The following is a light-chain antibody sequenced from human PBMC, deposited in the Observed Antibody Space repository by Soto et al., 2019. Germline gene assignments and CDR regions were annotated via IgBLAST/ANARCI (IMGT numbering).Light chain of an antibody. J-gene: IGLJ1*01. CDR1: SSDVGGYNY. V-gene: IGLV2-8*01. CDR2: EVS. Sequence: QSALNQPPSASGSPGQSVTISCTGTSSDVGGYNYVSWYQQHPGKAPKLMIYEVSKRPSGVPDRFSGSKSGNTASLTVSGLQAEDEADYYCSPHAGSNMGVFGTGTKVTVL. CDR3: SPHAGSNMGV.